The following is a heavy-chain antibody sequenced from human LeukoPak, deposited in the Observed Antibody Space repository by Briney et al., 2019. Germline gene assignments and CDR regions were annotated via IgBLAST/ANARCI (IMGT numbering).Heavy chain of an antibody. CDR3: ARAGGTRGTTIDY. J-gene: IGHJ4*02. CDR1: GGTFGSYA. Sequence: ASVKVSCKASGGTFGSYAISWVRQAPGQGLEWMGGIIPIFGTANYAQKFQGRVTITADESTSTAYMELSSLRSEDTAVYYCARAGGTRGTTIDYWGQGTLVTVSS. D-gene: IGHD1-7*01. V-gene: IGHV1-69*13. CDR2: IIPIFGTA.